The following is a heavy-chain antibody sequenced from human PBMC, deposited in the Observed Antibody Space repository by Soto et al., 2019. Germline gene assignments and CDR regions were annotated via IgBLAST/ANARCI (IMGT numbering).Heavy chain of an antibody. V-gene: IGHV4-39*02. CDR3: STRAPEGFDP. CDR1: GGSIATSSYF. Sequence: SETLSLTCTVSGGSIATSSYFWAWIRRPPGKGLEWIGSIDYRGTIYNNPSLKSRVTISVDTSKNHFSLKLDSVTAADTALYYCSTRAPEGFDPWGQGTLVTVSS. J-gene: IGHJ5*02. CDR2: IDYRGTI.